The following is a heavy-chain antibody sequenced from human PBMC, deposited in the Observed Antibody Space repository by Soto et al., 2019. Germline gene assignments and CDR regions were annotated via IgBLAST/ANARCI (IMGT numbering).Heavy chain of an antibody. Sequence: GGSLRLSCAASGFTFGNYWMHWVRQAPGKGPEWVSRMTSDGRTIQYADSVKGRFTVSRDNAKNTMYLQMDSLRAEDTAVYYCARAEVDYWGPGTLLTVSS. CDR3: ARAEVDY. CDR2: MTSDGRTI. V-gene: IGHV3-74*03. J-gene: IGHJ4*02. CDR1: GFTFGNYW.